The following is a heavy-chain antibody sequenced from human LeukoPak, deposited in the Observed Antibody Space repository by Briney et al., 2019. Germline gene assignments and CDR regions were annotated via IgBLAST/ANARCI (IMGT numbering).Heavy chain of an antibody. CDR1: GFTFTSYA. CDR2: ISSNGGTT. D-gene: IGHD3-16*02. J-gene: IGHJ6*02. V-gene: IGHV3-64D*06. Sequence: PXGSLRLSCSASGFTFTSYAMHWVRQAPGKGLEYVSAISSNGGTTYYADSVKGRFTISRDNSKNTLYLQMSSLRAEDTAVYYCVPLYYYGMDVWGQGTTVTVSS. CDR3: VPLYYYGMDV.